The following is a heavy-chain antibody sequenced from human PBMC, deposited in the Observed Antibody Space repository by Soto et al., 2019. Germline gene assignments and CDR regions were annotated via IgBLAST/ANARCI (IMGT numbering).Heavy chain of an antibody. V-gene: IGHV1-8*02. CDR3: ARMYSNSSVRENWFDP. CDR2: MNPNSGNT. D-gene: IGHD6-6*01. Sequence: ASVKVSCKASGYTFTSYDINWVRQATGQGLEWMGWMNPNSGNTGYAQKFQGRVTMTRNTSISTAYMELSSLRSEDTAVYYCARMYSNSSVRENWFDPWGQGTLVTVSS. J-gene: IGHJ5*02. CDR1: GYTFTSYD.